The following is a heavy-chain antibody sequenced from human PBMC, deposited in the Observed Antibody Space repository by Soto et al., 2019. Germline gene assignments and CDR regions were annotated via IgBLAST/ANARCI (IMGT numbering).Heavy chain of an antibody. CDR3: ARVEDGDYGHFQH. CDR1: GDSISRYY. D-gene: IGHD4-17*01. J-gene: IGHJ1*01. Sequence: QVQLQESGPGLVKPSETLSLTCIVSGDSISRYYWSWIRQAPGKGLEWIGYISYSGGPKYNPSLTSRVTISMDPSKNQFSLKLTSVPAADTAVYYCARVEDGDYGHFQHWGQGTLITVSS. CDR2: ISYSGGP. V-gene: IGHV4-59*01.